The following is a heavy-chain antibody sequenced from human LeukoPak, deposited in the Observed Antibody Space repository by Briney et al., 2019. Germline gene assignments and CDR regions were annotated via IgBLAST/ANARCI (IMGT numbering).Heavy chain of an antibody. J-gene: IGHJ4*02. CDR3: ARDRVLWFGESAYYFDY. CDR2: ISAYNGNT. V-gene: IGHV1-18*01. Sequence: ASVKVSCKASGYTFTSYGISWVRQAPGQGLEWMGWISAYNGNTNYAQKLQGRVTMTTDTSTSTAYMELRSLRSDDTAVYYCARDRVLWFGESAYYFDYWGQGTLVTVSS. CDR1: GYTFTSYG. D-gene: IGHD3-10*01.